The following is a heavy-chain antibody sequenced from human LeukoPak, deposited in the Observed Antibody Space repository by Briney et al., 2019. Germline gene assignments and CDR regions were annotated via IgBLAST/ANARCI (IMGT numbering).Heavy chain of an antibody. CDR2: IKQDGSEK. CDR1: GFTFSSYW. D-gene: IGHD2-2*01. V-gene: IGHV3-7*03. CDR3: ARQYCSSTSCFYAFDI. J-gene: IGHJ3*02. Sequence: GGSLRLSCAASGFTFSSYWMSWVRQAPGKGLEWVANIKQDGSEKYYVDSVKGRFTISRDNAKNSLYLQMNSLRAEDTAVYYRARQYCSSTSCFYAFDIWGQGTMVTVSS.